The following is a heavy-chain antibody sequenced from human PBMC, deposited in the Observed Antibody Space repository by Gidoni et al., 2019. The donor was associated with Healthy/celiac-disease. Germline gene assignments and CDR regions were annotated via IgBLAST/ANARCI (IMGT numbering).Heavy chain of an antibody. J-gene: IGHJ4*02. CDR1: GFTFDDYA. D-gene: IGHD3-22*01. CDR2: ISWNSGSI. Sequence: EVQLVESGGGLVQPGRSLRLSCAASGFTFDDYAMHWVRQAPGKGLEWVSGISWNSGSIGYADSVKGRFTISRDNAKNSLYLQMNSLRAEDTALYYCAKVTTHYYDSSGSFDYWGQGTLVTVSS. V-gene: IGHV3-9*01. CDR3: AKVTTHYYDSSGSFDY.